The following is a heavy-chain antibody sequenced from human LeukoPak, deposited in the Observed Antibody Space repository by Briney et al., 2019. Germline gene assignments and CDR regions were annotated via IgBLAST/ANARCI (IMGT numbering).Heavy chain of an antibody. CDR3: AIGGGSYQTYFDY. CDR2: INPNSAGT. D-gene: IGHD1-26*01. CDR1: GYTFTGYY. V-gene: IGHV1-2*02. J-gene: IGHJ4*02. Sequence: ASVKVSCKASGYTFTGYYMHWVRQAPGQGLEWMGWINPNSAGTNYAQKFQGRVTMTRDTSISTAYMELSRLRSDDTAVYYCAIGGGSYQTYFDYWGQGTLVTVSS.